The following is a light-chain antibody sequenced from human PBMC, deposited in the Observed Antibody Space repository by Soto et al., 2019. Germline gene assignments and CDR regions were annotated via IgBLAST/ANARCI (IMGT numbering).Light chain of an antibody. J-gene: IGKJ1*01. V-gene: IGKV1-5*01. CDR3: QQYNSYST. CDR1: QRISSW. CDR2: DAS. Sequence: DIQMTQSPSTLSASVGDRVTITCRASQRISSWLAWYQQKPGKAPKLLIYDASSLESGVPSRFSGSGSGTEFTLTISSLQPDDFATYYCQQYNSYSTFGQGTKV.